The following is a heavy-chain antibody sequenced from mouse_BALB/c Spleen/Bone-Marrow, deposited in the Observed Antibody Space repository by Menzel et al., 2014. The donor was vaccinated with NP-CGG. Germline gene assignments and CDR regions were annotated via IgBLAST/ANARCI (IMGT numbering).Heavy chain of an antibody. V-gene: IGHV2-6-7*01. CDR1: GFSLTGYG. Sequence: EXGPGLVAPSQSXSITCTVSGFSLTGYGVNWVRQPPGKGLEWLGMIWRDGSTDYNSALKSRLSISKDNSKSQVFLKMNSLQTDDTARYYXAREKXGXYYAXDYWXQXXSVTXSX. D-gene: IGHD2-10*02. CDR2: IWRDGST. CDR3: AREKXGXYYAXDY. J-gene: IGHJ4*01.